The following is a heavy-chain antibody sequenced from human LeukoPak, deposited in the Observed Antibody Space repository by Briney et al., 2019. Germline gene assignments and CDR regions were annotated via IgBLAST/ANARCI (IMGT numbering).Heavy chain of an antibody. V-gene: IGHV1-8*01. D-gene: IGHD6-13*01. CDR2: MNPNSGNT. CDR1: GYTFTSYD. Sequence: ASVKVSCKASGYTFTSYDINWVRQATGQGLEWMGWMNPNSGNTGYAQKFQGRVTMTRNTPISTAYMELSSLRSEDTAVYYCARGVSSSWYWEGYYYGMDVWGQGTTVTVSS. CDR3: ARGVSSSWYWEGYYYGMDV. J-gene: IGHJ6*02.